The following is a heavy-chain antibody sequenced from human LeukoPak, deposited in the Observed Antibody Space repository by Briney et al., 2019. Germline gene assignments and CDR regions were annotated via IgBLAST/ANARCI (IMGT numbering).Heavy chain of an antibody. Sequence: GGSLRLSCAASGFTFNNAWLTWVRKAPGKGLEWVGRIQRKADGGTAEYAAPVKGRFTISRDDSKDTLFLQMNNLKIEDTAIYYCTTDPFRIHLVDYWGQGTLVTVSS. J-gene: IGHJ4*02. CDR1: GFTFNNAW. CDR3: TTDPFRIHLVDY. V-gene: IGHV3-15*01. D-gene: IGHD3-16*01. CDR2: IQRKADGGTA.